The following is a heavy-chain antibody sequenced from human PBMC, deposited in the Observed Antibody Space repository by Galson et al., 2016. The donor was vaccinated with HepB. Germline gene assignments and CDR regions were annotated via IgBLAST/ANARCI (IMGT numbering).Heavy chain of an antibody. CDR3: ARLHFDTFPSPGY. D-gene: IGHD3-9*01. V-gene: IGHV3-48*04. CDR1: GFTFSSQS. Sequence: SLRLSCAVSGFTFSSQSMNWVRQAPGKGLEWVSYIRGSGGIIFYADSMKGRFTISRDNAKNSVYLEMNSLRAEDTAVYYCARLHFDTFPSPGYWGQGTLVTVSS. J-gene: IGHJ4*02. CDR2: IRGSGGII.